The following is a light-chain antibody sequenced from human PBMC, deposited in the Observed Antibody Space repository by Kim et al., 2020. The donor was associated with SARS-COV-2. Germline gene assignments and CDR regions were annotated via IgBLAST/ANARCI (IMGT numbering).Light chain of an antibody. V-gene: IGKV3-11*01. CDR3: QQRNNWPPAVT. J-gene: IGKJ4*01. CDR2: DAA. Sequence: SPGERAILSCRASQTIGISLGWYQHKLGQAPRLLIYDAANRAAGIPDRFSGGGSGTDFTLTISNLEPEDFAIYYCQQRNNWPPAVTFGGGTKVDIK. CDR1: QTIGIS.